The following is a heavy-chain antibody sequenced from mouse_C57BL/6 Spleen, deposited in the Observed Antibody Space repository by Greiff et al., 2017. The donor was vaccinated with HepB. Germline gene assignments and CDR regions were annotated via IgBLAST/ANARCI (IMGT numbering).Heavy chain of an antibody. V-gene: IGHV1-72*01. CDR3: SRSRIADY. CDR2: IDPNRGGT. Sequence: VQLQQPGAELVKPGASVKLSCKASGYTFTSYWMHWVKQRPGRGLAWIGRIDPNRGGTKYNEKFKSKATLTVDKPSSTAYMQRSILTSEDSAVYYCSRSRIADYWGQGTTLTVSS. J-gene: IGHJ2*01. CDR1: GYTFTSYW.